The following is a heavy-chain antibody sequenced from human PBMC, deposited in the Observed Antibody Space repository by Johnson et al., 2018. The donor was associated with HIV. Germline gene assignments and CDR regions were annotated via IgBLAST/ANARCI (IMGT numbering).Heavy chain of an antibody. Sequence: QVQLVESGGGVVQPGRSLRLSCAASGFTFSSYGMLWVHQAPGKGLEWVAVISYDGNNKYYADSVKGRFTISRDNSKNTLYLQMSGLRIEDTAVYYCARTQVYSSSRDDAFDIWGQGTMVTVSS. CDR1: GFTFSSYG. CDR2: ISYDGNNK. CDR3: ARTQVYSSSRDDAFDI. J-gene: IGHJ3*02. V-gene: IGHV3-30*03. D-gene: IGHD6-13*01.